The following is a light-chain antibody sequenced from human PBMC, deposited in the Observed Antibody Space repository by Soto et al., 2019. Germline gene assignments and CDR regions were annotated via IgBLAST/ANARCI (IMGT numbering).Light chain of an antibody. CDR3: QVWDSGSDRAV. CDR1: NIGDKS. Sequence: SYELTQPPSVSVAPGKTASITCGGNNIGDKSVHWYQQKPGQAPLLVIYYDRDRPSGIPARFSGSKSGNTATLIIGRVEAGDEADYYCQVWDSGSDRAVFGGGTQLTVL. CDR2: YDR. V-gene: IGLV3-21*04. J-gene: IGLJ7*01.